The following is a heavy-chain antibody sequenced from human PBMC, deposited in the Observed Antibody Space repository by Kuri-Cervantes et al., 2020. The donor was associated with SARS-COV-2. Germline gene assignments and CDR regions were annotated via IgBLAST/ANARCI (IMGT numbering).Heavy chain of an antibody. CDR3: TTVRGGSGSYGAYYYYYYGMDV. CDR1: GFTFSNAW. J-gene: IGHJ6*02. CDR2: IKSKTDGGTT. Sequence: GESLKISCAASGFTFSNAWMSWVRQAPGKGLEWVGRIKSKTDGGTTGYAAPVKGRFTISRDDSKNTLYLQMNSLKTEDTAVYYCTTVRGGSGSYGAYYYYYYGMDVWGQGTTVTVSS. V-gene: IGHV3-15*01. D-gene: IGHD3-10*01.